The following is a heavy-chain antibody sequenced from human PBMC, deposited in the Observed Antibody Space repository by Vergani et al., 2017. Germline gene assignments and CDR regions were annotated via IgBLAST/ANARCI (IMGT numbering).Heavy chain of an antibody. CDR1: RFTFSDYA. CDR2: IRCSGGST. Sequence: EVQLLESGGGLVQPGGSLRLSCVASRFTFSDYAMSWVRQAPGKGLEWVSAIRCSGGSTYYADSVKGRFTISRDNSKNTVYLQMNSLRAEDTAVDYCAKSPWIQLWLRYYGMDVWGQGTTVTVSS. CDR3: AKSPWIQLWLRYYGMDV. J-gene: IGHJ6*02. V-gene: IGHV3-23*01. D-gene: IGHD5-18*01.